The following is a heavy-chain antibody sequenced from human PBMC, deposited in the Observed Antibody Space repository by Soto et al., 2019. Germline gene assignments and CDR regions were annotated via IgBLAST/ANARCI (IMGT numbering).Heavy chain of an antibody. D-gene: IGHD2-2*01. J-gene: IGHJ6*02. Sequence: ASVKVSCKASGYTFTSYGMHWVRQAPGQRLEWMGWINAGNGNTKYSQKFQGRVTITRDTSASTAYMELSSLRSEDTAVYYCARTEVGCISTSCYLASETYYYGMDVWGQGTTVTVSS. CDR1: GYTFTSYG. CDR3: ARTEVGCISTSCYLASETYYYGMDV. V-gene: IGHV1-3*01. CDR2: INAGNGNT.